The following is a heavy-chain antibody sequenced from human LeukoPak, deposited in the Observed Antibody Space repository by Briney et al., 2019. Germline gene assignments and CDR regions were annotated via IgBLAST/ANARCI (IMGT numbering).Heavy chain of an antibody. CDR2: VYYSGST. D-gene: IGHD5-24*01. Sequence: SETLSHTCSVSGGSIRTSFYYWGLIRQPPGKGLEWIGSVYYSGSTYYNPSLKSRVAMSVDTSTNHFSLKLTSLTAADTSVYYCASAKMATLKPGYCFDYWGQGILVTVSS. CDR1: GGSIRTSFYY. CDR3: ASAKMATLKPGYCFDY. J-gene: IGHJ4*02. V-gene: IGHV4-39*02.